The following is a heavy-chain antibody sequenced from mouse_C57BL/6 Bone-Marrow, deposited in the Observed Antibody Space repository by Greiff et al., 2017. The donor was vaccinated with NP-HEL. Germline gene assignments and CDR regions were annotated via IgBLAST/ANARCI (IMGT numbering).Heavy chain of an antibody. CDR1: GYTFTSYW. CDR3: TYGNYPAWFAY. V-gene: IGHV1-55*01. Sequence: VQLQQPGAELVKPGASVKMSCKASGYTFTSYWITWVKQRPGQGLEWIGDIYPGSGSTNYNEKFQGKATITADTSSNTAYLQLSSLTSEDTAVYYCTYGNYPAWFAYWGQGTLVTVSA. D-gene: IGHD2-1*01. CDR2: IYPGSGST. J-gene: IGHJ3*01.